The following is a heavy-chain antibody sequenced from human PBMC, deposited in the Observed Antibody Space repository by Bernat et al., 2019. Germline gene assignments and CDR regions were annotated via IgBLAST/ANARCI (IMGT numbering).Heavy chain of an antibody. Sequence: EVQLVESGGALVQPGESLRLSCAASGFPFSSCAMNWVRQAPGKGLEWVSYISPGSDTKYYADSVKGRFTISRDNAKNFLYLQINSLRAEDTAVYYCVTDYFGTGTHHPGNCWGHGTLVTVSS. V-gene: IGHV3-48*01. CDR2: ISPGSDTK. CDR1: GFPFSSCA. J-gene: IGHJ4*01. CDR3: VTDYFGTGTHHPGNC. D-gene: IGHD3-10*01.